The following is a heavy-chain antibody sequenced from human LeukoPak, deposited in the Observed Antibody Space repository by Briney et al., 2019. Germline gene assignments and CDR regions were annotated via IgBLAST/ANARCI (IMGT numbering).Heavy chain of an antibody. D-gene: IGHD2-15*01. CDR3: ARDLSQYCSGGSCYYMVY. CDR1: GYTFTSYG. CDR2: ISAYNGNT. J-gene: IGHJ4*02. Sequence: ASVKVSCKASGYTFTSYGISWVRQAPGRGLEWMGWISAYNGNTNYAQKLQGRVTMTTDTSTSTAYMELRSLRSDDTAVYYCARDLSQYCSGGSCYYMVYWGQGTLVTVSS. V-gene: IGHV1-18*04.